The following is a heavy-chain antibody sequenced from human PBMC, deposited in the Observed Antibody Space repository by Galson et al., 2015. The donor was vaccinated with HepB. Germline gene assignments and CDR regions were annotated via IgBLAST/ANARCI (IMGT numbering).Heavy chain of an antibody. J-gene: IGHJ4*02. CDR3: AKFSLAKYFDSSGVIDF. Sequence: SLRLSCAASRFTFDDYAMHWVRQVPGKGLEWVAGVTWNSGFTGYADSVKGRFTISRDNAKNSLYLHMNNLRVEDTALYFCAKFSLAKYFDSSGVIDFWGQVTLVIVSS. CDR2: VTWNSGFT. CDR1: RFTFDDYA. D-gene: IGHD2-15*01. V-gene: IGHV3-9*01.